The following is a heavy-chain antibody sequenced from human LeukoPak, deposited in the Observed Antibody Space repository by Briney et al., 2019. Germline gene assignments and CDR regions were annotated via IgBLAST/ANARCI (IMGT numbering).Heavy chain of an antibody. J-gene: IGHJ4*02. V-gene: IGHV3-48*02. CDR2: ISSRSGTI. CDR3: GSSSTTCCDH. CDR1: GFTFSSFS. D-gene: IGHD2-2*01. Sequence: PGGSLRLSCAASGFTFSSFSMNWVRQVPGKGLEWVAYISSRSGTITYADSVKGRFTISRDDAKNSLYLQMNSLRDEDTAVYYCGSSSTTCCDHWGQGALVTVSS.